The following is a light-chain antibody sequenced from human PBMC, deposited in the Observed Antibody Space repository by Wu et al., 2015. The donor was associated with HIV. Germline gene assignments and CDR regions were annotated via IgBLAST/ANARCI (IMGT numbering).Light chain of an antibody. CDR1: QSVSSN. Sequence: EIAMTQSPATLSVSPGERATLSCRASQSVSSNLAWYQQKPGQAPRLLIYAASTRAAGIPARFSGSGSGTEFTLTINSMQSGDFAVYYCQQYNTWPLFGPGTKVDIK. CDR3: QQYNTWPL. V-gene: IGKV3-15*01. J-gene: IGKJ3*01. CDR2: AAS.